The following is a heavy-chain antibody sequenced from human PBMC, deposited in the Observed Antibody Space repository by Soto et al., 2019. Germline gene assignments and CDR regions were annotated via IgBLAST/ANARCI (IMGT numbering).Heavy chain of an antibody. V-gene: IGHV4-4*02. Sequence: SETLSLTCAVSGGSISSSNWWSWVRQPPGKGLEWIGEIYHSGSTNYNPSLKSRVTISVDKSKNQFSLKLSSVTAADTAVYYWARGRGSWGVTGYYGMDVWGQGTTVTVSS. D-gene: IGHD2-8*02. CDR3: ARGRGSWGVTGYYGMDV. CDR1: GGSISSSNW. J-gene: IGHJ6*02. CDR2: IYHSGST.